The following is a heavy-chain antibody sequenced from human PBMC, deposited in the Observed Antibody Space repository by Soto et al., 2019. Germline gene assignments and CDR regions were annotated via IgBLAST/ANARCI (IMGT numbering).Heavy chain of an antibody. CDR3: ARDGEYSYGQIPYGMDV. D-gene: IGHD5-18*01. J-gene: IGHJ6*02. V-gene: IGHV1-69*13. CDR1: GGTFSTCA. CDR2: IIPIFGTA. Sequence: ASVKVSCKASGGTFSTCAISWVRQAPGQGLEWMGGIIPIFGTANYAQKFQGRVTITADESTSTAYMELSSLRSEDTAVYYCARDGEYSYGQIPYGMDVWGQGTTVTVSS.